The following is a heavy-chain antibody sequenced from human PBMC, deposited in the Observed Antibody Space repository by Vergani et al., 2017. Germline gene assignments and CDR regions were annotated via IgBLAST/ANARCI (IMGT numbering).Heavy chain of an antibody. CDR2: ISSSSSYI. CDR3: ARDALPIVPAAIFGDMGYYYYYMDV. V-gene: IGHV3-21*02. J-gene: IGHJ6*03. D-gene: IGHD2-2*02. Sequence: EVQLVESGGDLAQPGTSLRLTCEASGFSFKIYGMHWARLIPGKGLEWVSGISSSSSYIYYADSVKGRFTISRDNAKNSLYLQMNSLRAEDTAVYYCARDALPIVPAAIFGDMGYYYYYMDVWGKGTTVTVSS. CDR1: GFSFKIYG.